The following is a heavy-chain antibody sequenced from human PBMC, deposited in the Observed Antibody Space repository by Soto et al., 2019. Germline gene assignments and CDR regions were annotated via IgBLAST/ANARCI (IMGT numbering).Heavy chain of an antibody. V-gene: IGHV3-23*01. Sequence: GGSLSLSCAASGFTFSSYAMSWVRRAPGKGLEWVSAISGSGGSTYYADSVKGRFTISRDNSKNTLYLQMNSLRAEDTAVYYCAKALSWRSGSSPYDAFDIWGQGTMVTVSS. CDR1: GFTFSSYA. CDR2: ISGSGGST. D-gene: IGHD1-26*01. J-gene: IGHJ3*02. CDR3: AKALSWRSGSSPYDAFDI.